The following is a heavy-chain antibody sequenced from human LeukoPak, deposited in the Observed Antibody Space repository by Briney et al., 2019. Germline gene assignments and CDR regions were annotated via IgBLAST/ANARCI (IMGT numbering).Heavy chain of an antibody. Sequence: GASVKVSCKASGGTFSSYAISWVRQAPGQGLEWMGGIIPIFGTANCAQKFQGRVTITADESTSTAYMELSSLRSEDTAVYYCASTAGMATTRGWFDPWGQGTLVTVSS. V-gene: IGHV1-69*13. J-gene: IGHJ5*02. D-gene: IGHD5-24*01. CDR1: GGTFSSYA. CDR2: IIPIFGTA. CDR3: ASTAGMATTRGWFDP.